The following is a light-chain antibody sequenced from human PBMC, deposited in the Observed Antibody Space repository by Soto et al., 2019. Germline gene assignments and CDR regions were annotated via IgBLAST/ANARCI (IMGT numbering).Light chain of an antibody. CDR1: QSISSN. Sequence: EIVMTQSPATLSVCPGERATLSCRASQSISSNLAWYQQKPGQAPRLLIDDASTRAAGIPARFNGGGSGTEFTLTISSLQSEDFALYYCQQFHNWPLSFGQGTRLEI. J-gene: IGKJ5*01. V-gene: IGKV3-15*01. CDR3: QQFHNWPLS. CDR2: DAS.